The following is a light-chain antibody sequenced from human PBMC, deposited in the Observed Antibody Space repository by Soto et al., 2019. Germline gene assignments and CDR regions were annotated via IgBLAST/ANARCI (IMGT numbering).Light chain of an antibody. J-gene: IGLJ2*01. CDR2: DVS. Sequence: QSVLTQPASVSGSPGQSITISCTGASSDVGGYNWVSWYQQHPDKAPKLLIYDVSDRPSGVSDRFSGSKSGNTASLTISGLQAEDEGDYYCSSYSSSSSVVFGGGTKVTVL. CDR1: SSDVGGYNW. CDR3: SSYSSSSSVV. V-gene: IGLV2-14*01.